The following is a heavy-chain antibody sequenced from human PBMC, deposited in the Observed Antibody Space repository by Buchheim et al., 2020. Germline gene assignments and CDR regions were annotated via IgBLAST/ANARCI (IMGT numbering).Heavy chain of an antibody. Sequence: QVQLVESGGGVVQPGRSLRLSCVASGFTFSNYAMHWVRQAPGKGLEWVAVISEDGSNKYNADSVKGRFTISRGNSKNTLYLQMNRLRPEDTAVYYCARVPTTVISGYFDPWGQGTL. CDR3: ARVPTTVISGYFDP. CDR2: ISEDGSNK. V-gene: IGHV3-30-3*01. D-gene: IGHD4-23*01. J-gene: IGHJ5*02. CDR1: GFTFSNYA.